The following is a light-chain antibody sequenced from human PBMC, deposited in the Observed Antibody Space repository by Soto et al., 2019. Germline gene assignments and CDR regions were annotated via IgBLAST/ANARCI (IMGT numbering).Light chain of an antibody. CDR2: TTS. J-gene: IGKJ1*01. Sequence: DIQMTQSPSSLSASVGDRVTITCRASQSIRSHLNWYQQKPGKAPKLLIYTTSNLQSGVPSRFSGSGSGTDFTLAITNLQPEDFATYFCQQGFSRPRTFGQGTKVDIK. CDR1: QSIRSH. V-gene: IGKV1-39*01. CDR3: QQGFSRPRT.